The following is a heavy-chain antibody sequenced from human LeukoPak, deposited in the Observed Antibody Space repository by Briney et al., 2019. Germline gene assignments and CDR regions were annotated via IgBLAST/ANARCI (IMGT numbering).Heavy chain of an antibody. CDR2: IYHSGST. CDR3: ARVLIRYYYYGMDV. Sequence: SETLSLTCAVSGGSISSGGYSWSWIRQPPGKGLEWIGYIYHSGSTYYNPSLKSRVTISVDRSKNQFSLKLSSVTAADTAVYYCARVLIRYYYYGMDVWGQGTTVTVSS. D-gene: IGHD2-8*01. J-gene: IGHJ6*02. V-gene: IGHV4-30-2*01. CDR1: GGSISSGGYS.